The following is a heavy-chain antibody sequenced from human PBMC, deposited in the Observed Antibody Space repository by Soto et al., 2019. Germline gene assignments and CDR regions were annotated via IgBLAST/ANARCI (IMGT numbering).Heavy chain of an antibody. V-gene: IGHV1-2*04. CDR1: GYTFTGYY. D-gene: IGHD6-13*01. CDR3: ARDLAAARAEKYYGMDV. Sequence: QVQLVQSGAEVKKPGASVKVSCKASGYTFTGYYMHWVRQAPGQGLEWMGWINPNSGGTNYAQKFQGWGTMTRDTSISTAYMELSRLRSGDTAVYYCARDLAAARAEKYYGMDVWGQGTTVTVSS. J-gene: IGHJ6*02. CDR2: INPNSGGT.